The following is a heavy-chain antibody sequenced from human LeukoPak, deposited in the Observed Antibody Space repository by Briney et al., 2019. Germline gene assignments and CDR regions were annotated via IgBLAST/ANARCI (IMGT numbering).Heavy chain of an antibody. J-gene: IGHJ3*02. Sequence: GGSLRLSCAASGFTFSSYWMSWVRQAPGKGLEWVANIKQDGSEKYYVDSVKGRFTISRDNAKDSLYLQMNSLRAEDTAVYYCARAGIAVAFDAFDIWGQGTMVTVSS. CDR1: GFTFSSYW. CDR3: ARAGIAVAFDAFDI. D-gene: IGHD6-19*01. V-gene: IGHV3-7*01. CDR2: IKQDGSEK.